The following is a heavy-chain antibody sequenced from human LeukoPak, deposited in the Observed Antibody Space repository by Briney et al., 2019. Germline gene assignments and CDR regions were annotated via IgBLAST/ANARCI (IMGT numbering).Heavy chain of an antibody. CDR1: GYTFTSCG. CDR3: ARHLYAWYFDL. Sequence: RASVKVSCKASGYTFTSCGISWVRQAPGQGLEWMGWISAYNGNTNYAQKLQGRVTMTTDTSTSTAYMELRSLRSDDTAVYYCARHLYAWYFDLWGRGTLVTVSS. D-gene: IGHD3-16*01. CDR2: ISAYNGNT. J-gene: IGHJ2*01. V-gene: IGHV1-18*01.